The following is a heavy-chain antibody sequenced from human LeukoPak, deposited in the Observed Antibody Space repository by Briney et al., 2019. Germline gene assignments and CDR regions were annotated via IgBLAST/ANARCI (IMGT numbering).Heavy chain of an antibody. D-gene: IGHD3-16*01. CDR2: ISTDTRGT. CDR1: GFTFTDYW. Sequence: PGGSLRLSCAASGFTFTDYWMHWVRQAPGKGLVWVSIISTDTRGTYYADSVKGRFTISRDNAKNTLYLQMNSLRAEDTAVYYCARAGAYHFDNWGQGTLVTVSS. J-gene: IGHJ4*02. V-gene: IGHV3-74*01. CDR3: ARAGAYHFDN.